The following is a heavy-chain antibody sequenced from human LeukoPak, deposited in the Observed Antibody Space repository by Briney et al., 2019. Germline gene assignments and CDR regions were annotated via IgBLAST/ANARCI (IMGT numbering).Heavy chain of an antibody. D-gene: IGHD5-18*01. Sequence: GGSLRLSCEASGFSVSGDYMSWVRQAPGKGLEWVSTLYSGGGASYADSVKGRFTISRDNSKNTVYLQMNSLRAEDSAVYYCVRGYSYGFDYWGQGTLVSVSS. CDR2: LYSGGGA. CDR1: GFSVSGDY. CDR3: VRGYSYGFDY. V-gene: IGHV3-66*01. J-gene: IGHJ4*02.